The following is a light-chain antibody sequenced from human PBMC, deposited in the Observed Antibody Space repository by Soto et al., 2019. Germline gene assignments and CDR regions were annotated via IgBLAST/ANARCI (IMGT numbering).Light chain of an antibody. V-gene: IGLV2-14*01. CDR3: SSYTSSSILD. Sequence: QSALTQPASVSGSPGQSITISCTGTSSDLGGYNYVSWYQQHPGKAPKLMIFDVSNRPSGVSNRFSGSKSGNTASLTISGLQAEDEADYYCSSYTSSSILDFGGGTKLTVL. J-gene: IGLJ2*01. CDR2: DVS. CDR1: SSDLGGYNY.